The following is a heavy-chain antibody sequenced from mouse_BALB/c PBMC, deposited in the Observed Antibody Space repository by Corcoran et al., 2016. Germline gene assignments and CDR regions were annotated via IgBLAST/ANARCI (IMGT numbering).Heavy chain of an antibody. V-gene: IGHV14-3*02. J-gene: IGHJ3*01. CDR2: TAPANGNT. Sequence: EVQLQQSGAELVKPGASVKLSCTASGFNINDTYMHWVKQRPEQGLEWIGRTAPANGNTKYDPKFQGKATITADTSSNTAYLQLSSLTSEDTAFYYCAFYYGYWAWFAYCGQGTLVTVSA. D-gene: IGHD2-3*01. CDR3: AFYYGYWAWFAY. CDR1: GFNINDTY.